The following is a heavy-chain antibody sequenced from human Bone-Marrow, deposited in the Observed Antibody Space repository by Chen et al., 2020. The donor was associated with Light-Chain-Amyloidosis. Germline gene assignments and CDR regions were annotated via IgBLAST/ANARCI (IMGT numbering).Heavy chain of an antibody. Sequence: EVQLVESGGGLVQPGGSLRLSCVASGFTFSSYWMHWVRQAPGKGLVWVSRINTDGSSTSYADYVKGRFTISRDNAKNTLFLQMSSLRADDTAVYYCARDSDCRSTSCYPLGTFDIWGQGTMVTVSS. CDR3: ARDSDCRSTSCYPLGTFDI. CDR1: GFTFSSYW. CDR2: INTDGSST. J-gene: IGHJ3*02. V-gene: IGHV3-74*01. D-gene: IGHD2-2*01.